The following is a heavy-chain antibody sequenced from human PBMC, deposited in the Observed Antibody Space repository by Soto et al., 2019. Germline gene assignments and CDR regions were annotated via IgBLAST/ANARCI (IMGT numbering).Heavy chain of an antibody. V-gene: IGHV1-18*04. D-gene: IGHD2-15*01. CDR2: ISAYNGDT. Sequence: VAVKVSCKTSGYTFTNYGITWVRQAPGQGLKWMGWISAYNGDTNYAQKFQGRVIMTTDTSTTTAYMELRSLRSDDTAVYYCARGPAGGLRGGVSYWGQGTLVTVSS. J-gene: IGHJ4*02. CDR3: ARGPAGGLRGGVSY. CDR1: GYTFTNYG.